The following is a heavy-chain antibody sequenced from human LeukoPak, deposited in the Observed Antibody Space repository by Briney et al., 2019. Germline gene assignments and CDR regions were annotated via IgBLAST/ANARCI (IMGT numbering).Heavy chain of an antibody. CDR3: ARSVIAVAGYDAFDI. V-gene: IGHV3-7*05. Sequence: GGSLRLSCAASGFSFSDSWMTWVRQTPGKGLQWVASIHQDAGEKQYLDSVRGRFTISRDNARNSLYLQMNSLRVEDTAVYYCARSVIAVAGYDAFDIWGQGTVVTVPS. D-gene: IGHD6-19*01. J-gene: IGHJ3*02. CDR2: IHQDAGEK. CDR1: GFSFSDSW.